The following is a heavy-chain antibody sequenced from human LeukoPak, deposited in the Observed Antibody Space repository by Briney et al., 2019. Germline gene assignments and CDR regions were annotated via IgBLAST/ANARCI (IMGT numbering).Heavy chain of an antibody. Sequence: SETLSLTCTVSGGSISSYYWSWIRQPPGKGLEWIGYIYDSVFTKYNPSLKSRVTISVDTSKSQFSLRLSSVTAADTAVYYCARHVPYYDSDFSAWGMDVWDQGTTVTVSS. CDR3: ARHVPYYDSDFSAWGMDV. V-gene: IGHV4-59*08. CDR1: GGSISSYY. J-gene: IGHJ6*02. D-gene: IGHD3-16*01. CDR2: IYDSVFT.